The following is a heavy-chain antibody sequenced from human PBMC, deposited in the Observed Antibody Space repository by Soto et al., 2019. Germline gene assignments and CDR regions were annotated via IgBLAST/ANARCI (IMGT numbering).Heavy chain of an antibody. CDR2: IYYSGST. D-gene: IGHD5-12*01. CDR3: ARVGRGWAYTTVSNWFDP. J-gene: IGHJ5*02. V-gene: IGHV4-31*03. CDR1: GGSISSGGYY. Sequence: PSETLSLTCTVSGGSISSGGYYWSWIRQHPGKGLEWIGYIYYSGSTYYNPSLKSRVTISVDTSKNQFSLKLSSVTAADTAVYYCARVGRGWAYTTVSNWFDPWGQGTLVTVSS.